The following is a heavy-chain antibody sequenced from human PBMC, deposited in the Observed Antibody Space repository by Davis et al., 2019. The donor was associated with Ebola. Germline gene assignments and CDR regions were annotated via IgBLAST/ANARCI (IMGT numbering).Heavy chain of an antibody. CDR1: LGSTCNLY. CDR2: IYYSGST. D-gene: IGHD1-1*01. V-gene: IGHV4-59*11. Sequence: MPSESLSLSYTFPLGSTCNLYWSWIRQPPGKGLEWIGYIYYSGSTHYNPSLKSRVTISVDTSKNQFSLKLSSVTAADTAVYYCARVKSWERGLYYYYGMDVWGQGTTVTVSS. J-gene: IGHJ6*02. CDR3: ARVKSWERGLYYYYGMDV.